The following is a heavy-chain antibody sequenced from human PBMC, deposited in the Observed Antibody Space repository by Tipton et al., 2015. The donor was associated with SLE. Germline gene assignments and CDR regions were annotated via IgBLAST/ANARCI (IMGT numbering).Heavy chain of an antibody. CDR2: INHSGST. CDR3: ARAPYYYDSSGFDY. Sequence: AGLVKPSETLSLTCAVYGGSFSGYYWSWIRQSPGKGLEWIGEINHSGSTNYNPSLKSRVTISVDTSKNQFSLKLSSVTAEDTAVYYCARAPYYYDSSGFDYWGQGTLVTVSS. J-gene: IGHJ4*02. V-gene: IGHV4-34*01. D-gene: IGHD3-22*01. CDR1: GGSFSGYY.